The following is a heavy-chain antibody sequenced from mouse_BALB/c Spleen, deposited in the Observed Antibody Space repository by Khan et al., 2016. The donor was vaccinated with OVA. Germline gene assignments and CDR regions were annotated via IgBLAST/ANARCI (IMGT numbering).Heavy chain of an antibody. J-gene: IGHJ4*01. CDR1: GFTFSSYG. CDR3: ARTITTAKGGYYAMDY. D-gene: IGHD1-2*01. V-gene: IGHV5-6*01. CDR2: ISSGGHYT. Sequence: EVELVESGGDLVKPGGSLKLSCAASGFTFSSYGMSWVRQTPDKRLEWVATISSGGHYTYFPDSVRGRFTISRDNAKNTLYLQMSSLKSEDTAMYYWARTITTAKGGYYAMDYWGQGTSVTVSS.